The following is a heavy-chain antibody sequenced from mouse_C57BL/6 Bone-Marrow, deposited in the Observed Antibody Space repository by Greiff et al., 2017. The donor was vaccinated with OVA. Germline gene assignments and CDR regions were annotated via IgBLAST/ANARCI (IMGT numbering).Heavy chain of an antibody. V-gene: IGHV1-26*01. CDR2: INPNNGGT. CDR1: GYTFTDYY. Sequence: EVQGVESGPELVKPGASVKISCKASGYTFTDYYMNWVKQSHGKSLEWIGDINPNNGGTSYNQKFKGKATLTVDKSSSTAYMELRSLTSEDSAVYYCARNIYYGSSYGWYFDVWGTGTTVTVSS. D-gene: IGHD1-1*01. CDR3: ARNIYYGSSYGWYFDV. J-gene: IGHJ1*03.